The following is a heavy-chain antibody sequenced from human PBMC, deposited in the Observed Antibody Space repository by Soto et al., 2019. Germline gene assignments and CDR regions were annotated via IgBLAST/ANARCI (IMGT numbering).Heavy chain of an antibody. Sequence: SETLSLTCTISGGSIRSYYWSWIRQPPGKGLEWIGYIYYSGSINYNPSLKSRITILLDTSTNQFSLKLSSVTAADTAVYYCVRWGFGELGYWGQGTLVTVPQ. CDR1: GGSIRSYY. CDR2: IYYSGSI. D-gene: IGHD3-10*01. J-gene: IGHJ4*02. V-gene: IGHV4-59*01. CDR3: VRWGFGELGY.